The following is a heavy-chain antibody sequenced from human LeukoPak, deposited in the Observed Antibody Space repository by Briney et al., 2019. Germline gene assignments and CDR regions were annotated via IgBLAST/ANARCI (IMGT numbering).Heavy chain of an antibody. CDR3: ARDIEGWVVPAALVGFDP. Sequence: GSSVKVSCKASGGTFSSYAISWVRQAPGQGLEWMGGIFPIFGTANYAQKFQGRVTITADESTSTAYMELSSLRSEDTAVYYCARDIEGWVVPAALVGFDPRGQGTLVTVSS. CDR2: IFPIFGTA. D-gene: IGHD2-2*01. V-gene: IGHV1-69*01. CDR1: GGTFSSYA. J-gene: IGHJ5*02.